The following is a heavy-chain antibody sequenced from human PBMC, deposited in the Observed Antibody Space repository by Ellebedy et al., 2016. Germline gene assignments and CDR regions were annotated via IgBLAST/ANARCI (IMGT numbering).Heavy chain of an antibody. CDR3: ASSRDYGSGSYGIDF. CDR2: ISYDGSNK. CDR1: GFTFSSYA. J-gene: IGHJ4*02. V-gene: IGHV3-30-3*01. Sequence: GGSLRLXCAASGFTFSSYAMHWVRQAPGKGLEWVAVISYDGSNKYYADSVKGRFTISRDNSKNTLYLQMNSLRAEDTAVYYCASSRDYGSGSYGIDFWGQGTLVTVSS. D-gene: IGHD3-10*01.